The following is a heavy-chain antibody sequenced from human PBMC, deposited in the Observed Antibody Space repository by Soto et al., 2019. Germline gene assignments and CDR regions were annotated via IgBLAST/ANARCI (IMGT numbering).Heavy chain of an antibody. CDR2: INHSGST. CDR1: GGSISSSSYY. D-gene: IGHD6-13*01. Sequence: PSETLSLTCTVSGGSISSSSYYWGWIRQPPGKGLEWIGEINHSGSTNYNPSLKSRVTISVDTSKNQFSLKLSSVTAADTAVYYCARGKGVAAAGTENNWFDPWGQGTLVTVSS. CDR3: ARGKGVAAAGTENNWFDP. J-gene: IGHJ5*02. V-gene: IGHV4-39*07.